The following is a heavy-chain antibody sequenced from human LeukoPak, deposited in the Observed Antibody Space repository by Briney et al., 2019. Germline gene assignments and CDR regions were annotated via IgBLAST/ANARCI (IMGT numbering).Heavy chain of an antibody. D-gene: IGHD1-26*01. CDR2: ISYDGSKT. Sequence: GGSLRLSCAASGFTFNICAMHWVRQAPGKGLEWVAVISYDGSKTYYADSVKGRFTISRDNSKNTLYLQMNGLRAEDTALYYCARTMYITGSSDFDYWGQGTLVTVSS. V-gene: IGHV3-30-3*01. CDR3: ARTMYITGSSDFDY. J-gene: IGHJ4*02. CDR1: GFTFNICA.